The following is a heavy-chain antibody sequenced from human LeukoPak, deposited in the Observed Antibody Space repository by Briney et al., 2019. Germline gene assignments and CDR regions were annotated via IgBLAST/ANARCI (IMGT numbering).Heavy chain of an antibody. J-gene: IGHJ6*02. CDR1: GFTFTTYD. V-gene: IGHV3-13*01. CDR2: IGTTGDT. CDR3: ARDRGGGHMDV. Sequence: PGGSLRLSCAASGFTFTTYDMHWVRQATGKGLEWVSAIGTTGDTYYPGSVKGRFTISRENAKNSLYLQMNSLRAGDTAVYYCARDRGGGHMDVWGQGTTVTISS. D-gene: IGHD2-15*01.